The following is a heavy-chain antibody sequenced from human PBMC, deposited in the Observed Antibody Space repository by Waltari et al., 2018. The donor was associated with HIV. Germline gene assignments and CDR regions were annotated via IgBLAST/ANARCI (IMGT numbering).Heavy chain of an antibody. CDR1: GHSISSLFY. CDR3: AKSGDDNGGAFDI. D-gene: IGHD7-27*01. CDR2: IYHSGST. J-gene: IGHJ3*02. Sequence: VLLQRFGPARVKHSETLSPNCAVSGHSISSLFYGRWTRQPPGKGLECIGSIYHSGSTYYNPSLKSRVTISVDTSKTQFSLKLTSVTATDTAVYYCAKSGDDNGGAFDIWGQGTMVTVSS. V-gene: IGHV4-38-2*01.